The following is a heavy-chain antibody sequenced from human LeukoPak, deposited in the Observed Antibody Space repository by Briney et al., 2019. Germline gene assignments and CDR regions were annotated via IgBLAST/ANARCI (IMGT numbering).Heavy chain of an antibody. CDR2: MNPNSGNT. CDR3: ARRSTSCPNRGRCWFDP. Sequence: ASVKVSCKASGYTFTSYDINWVRQATGQGLEWMGWMNPNSGNTGYAQKFQGRVTMTRNTSISTAYMELSNLRSEDTAVYYCARRSTSCPNRGRCWFDPWGQGTLVTVSS. D-gene: IGHD2-2*01. CDR1: GYTFTSYD. J-gene: IGHJ5*02. V-gene: IGHV1-8*01.